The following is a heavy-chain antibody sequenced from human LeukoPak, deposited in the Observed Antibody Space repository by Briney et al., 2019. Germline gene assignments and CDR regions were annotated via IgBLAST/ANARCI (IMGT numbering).Heavy chain of an antibody. CDR3: ARDGMGGIKAFDM. CDR1: GFTFSRFW. V-gene: IGHV3-7*05. Sequence: GGSLRLSCAASGFTFSRFWMSWAHQAPGKGLEWVANIKHDGSQKYYVDSAKGRFTISRDNAKNSVYLQMNSLTAEDTAVYYCARDGMGGIKAFDMWGQGTMVTVSS. D-gene: IGHD3-10*01. CDR2: IKHDGSQK. J-gene: IGHJ3*02.